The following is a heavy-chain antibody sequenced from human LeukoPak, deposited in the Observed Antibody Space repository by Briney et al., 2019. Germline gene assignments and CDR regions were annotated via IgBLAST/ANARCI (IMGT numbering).Heavy chain of an antibody. Sequence: GGSLRLSCAASGFTFSSYWMNWARQAPGKGLEWVSAISGSGGSTYYADSVKGRFTISRDNSKNTLYLQMNSLRAEDTAVYYCAKKELDYYGSGSYYSGFDYWGQGTLVTVSS. CDR1: GFTFSSYW. J-gene: IGHJ4*02. V-gene: IGHV3-23*01. CDR3: AKKELDYYGSGSYYSGFDY. D-gene: IGHD3-10*01. CDR2: ISGSGGST.